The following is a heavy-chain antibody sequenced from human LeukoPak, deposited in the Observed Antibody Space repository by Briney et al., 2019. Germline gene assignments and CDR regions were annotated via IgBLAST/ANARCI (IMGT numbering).Heavy chain of an antibody. D-gene: IGHD1-26*01. CDR3: ARGLSVYGEWELLSYYYYYMDV. V-gene: IGHV1-8*01. CDR2: MNPNSGNT. CDR1: GYTFTSYD. Sequence: ASVKVSCKASGYTFTSYDINWVRQATGQGLEWMGWMNPNSGNTGYAQKFQGRVTMTRNTSISTAYMELSSLRYEDTAVYYCARGLSVYGEWELLSYYYYYMDVWGKGTTVTVSS. J-gene: IGHJ6*03.